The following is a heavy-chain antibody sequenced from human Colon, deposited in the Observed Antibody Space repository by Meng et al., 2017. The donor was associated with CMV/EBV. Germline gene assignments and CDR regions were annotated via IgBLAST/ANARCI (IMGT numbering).Heavy chain of an antibody. V-gene: IGHV1-2*02. CDR3: ARVDSDSSGYYGPDF. CDR1: GYTFTDHY. Sequence: ASVKVSCKASGYTFTDHYMQWVRQAPGQGLEWMGWINPNSGGTMYEPNFHGRVTMTRDTSIDTVYMELTRLTSDDTAMYYCARVDSDSSGYYGPDFWGQGTMVTVSS. CDR2: INPNSGGT. D-gene: IGHD3-22*01. J-gene: IGHJ3*01.